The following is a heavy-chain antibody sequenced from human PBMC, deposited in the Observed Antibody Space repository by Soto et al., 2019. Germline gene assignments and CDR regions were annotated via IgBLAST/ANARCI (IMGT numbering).Heavy chain of an antibody. J-gene: IGHJ6*02. Sequence: GPGLRKPGASVRVSCKASGYFFTNFGISWVRQAPGQGLEWMGWISGYNDNTHYAQKLQGRVSMTTDTSTGTAYMDLRSLRSDDTAIYYCVRDSSSWFYYYYGMDVWGQGTTVTVSS. CDR2: ISGYNDNT. D-gene: IGHD6-13*01. V-gene: IGHV1-18*01. CDR1: GYFFTNFG. CDR3: VRDSSSWFYYYYGMDV.